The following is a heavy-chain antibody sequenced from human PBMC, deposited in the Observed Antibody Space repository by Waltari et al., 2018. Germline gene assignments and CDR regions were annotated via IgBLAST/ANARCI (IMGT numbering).Heavy chain of an antibody. CDR2: ISYDGSNK. CDR1: GFTFSSYG. CDR3: AKDQGAPFGGVIATYYFDY. Sequence: QVQLVESGGGVVQPGRSLRLSCAASGFTFSSYGMHWVRQAPGKGLEWVAVISYDGSNKYYADSVKGRFTISRDNSKNTLYLQMNSLRAEDTAVYYCAKDQGAPFGGVIATYYFDYWGQGTLVTVSS. J-gene: IGHJ4*02. D-gene: IGHD3-16*02. V-gene: IGHV3-30*18.